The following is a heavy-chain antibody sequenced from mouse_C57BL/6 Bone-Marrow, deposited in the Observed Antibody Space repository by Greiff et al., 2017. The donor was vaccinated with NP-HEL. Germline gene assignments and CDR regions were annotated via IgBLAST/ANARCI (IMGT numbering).Heavy chain of an antibody. Sequence: VQLQQSVAELVRPGASVKLSCTSSGFNIPNTSMHLLKPLPDPGLEWIGRIDPAHGNTKYAPKFQGKATITADTSSNTAYLQLSSLTSEDTAIYYCARYSPMDWYFDVWGTGTTVTVSS. CDR1: GFNIPNTS. J-gene: IGHJ1*03. CDR3: ARYSPMDWYFDV. V-gene: IGHV14-3*01. D-gene: IGHD1-1*02. CDR2: IDPAHGNT.